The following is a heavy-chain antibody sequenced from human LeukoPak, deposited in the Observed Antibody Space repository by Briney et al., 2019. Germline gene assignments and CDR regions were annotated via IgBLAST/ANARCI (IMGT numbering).Heavy chain of an antibody. V-gene: IGHV4-30-2*01. CDR1: GGSISSGGYS. Sequence: PSETLSLTCAVSGGSISSGGYSWSWIRQPPGKGLEWIGYIYHSGSTYYNPSLKSRVTISVDRSKNQFSLKLSSVTAADTAVYYCAREADIYYFDYWGQGTLVTVSS. D-gene: IGHD3-3*02. J-gene: IGHJ4*02. CDR3: AREADIYYFDY. CDR2: IYHSGST.